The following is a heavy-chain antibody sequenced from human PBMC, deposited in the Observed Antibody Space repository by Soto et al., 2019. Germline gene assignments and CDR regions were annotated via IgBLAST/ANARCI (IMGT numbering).Heavy chain of an antibody. V-gene: IGHV3-21*01. CDR1: GFTFSRYS. J-gene: IGHJ4*02. CDR3: ARESEDLTSNFDY. Sequence: GGSLRLSCAAFGFTFSRYSMNWVRQAPGKGLEWVSSISSTTNYIYYADSMKGRFTVSRDNAKNSVCLDMNSLSAEDTAVYYCARESEDLTSNFDYWGQGTLVTVSS. CDR2: ISSTTNYI.